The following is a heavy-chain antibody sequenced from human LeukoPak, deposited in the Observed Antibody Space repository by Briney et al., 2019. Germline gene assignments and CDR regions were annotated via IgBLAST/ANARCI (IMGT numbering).Heavy chain of an antibody. CDR3: ARHIYTGYTSGRHSHGGYYFDL. Sequence: SETLSLTCAAYGGSISSYYWSWIRQPPGKGLEWCGYIKYSGNTNYNPSLKRRLTLSVDTSKNQLSLKLSSVTAADTAFYYCARHIYTGYTSGRHSHGGYYFDLWGRGTLVTVSS. J-gene: IGHJ2*01. CDR1: GGSISSYY. CDR2: IKYSGNT. V-gene: IGHV4-59*08. D-gene: IGHD6-19*01.